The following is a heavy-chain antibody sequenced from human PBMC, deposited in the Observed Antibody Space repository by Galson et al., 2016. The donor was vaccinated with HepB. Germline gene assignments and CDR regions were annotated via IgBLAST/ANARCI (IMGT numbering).Heavy chain of an antibody. J-gene: IGHJ3*02. D-gene: IGHD3-16*01. V-gene: IGHV1-3*01. CDR3: ARPLIGSFDI. Sequence: SVKVSCKASGYIFSSYRIHWLRQAPGQRLEWMGWINGGNGDTKYSQKFQGRVTITRDTSASTGYMELSSLRSEDTAVYYCARPLIGSFDIWGQGTMVTVSS. CDR1: GYIFSSYR. CDR2: INGGNGDT.